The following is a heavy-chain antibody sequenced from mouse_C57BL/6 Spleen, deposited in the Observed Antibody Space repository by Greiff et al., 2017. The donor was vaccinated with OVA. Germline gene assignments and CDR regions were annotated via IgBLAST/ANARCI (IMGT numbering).Heavy chain of an antibody. J-gene: IGHJ4*01. CDR2: ISYDGSN. CDR3: ARGDSSGYYAMDY. Sequence: EVQVVESGPGLVKPSQSLSLTCSVTGYSITSGYYWNWIRQFPGNKLEWMGYISYDGSNNYNPSLKNRISITRDTSKNQFFLKLNSVTTEDTATYYCARGDSSGYYAMDYWGQGTSVTVSS. V-gene: IGHV3-6*01. D-gene: IGHD3-2*02. CDR1: GYSITSGYY.